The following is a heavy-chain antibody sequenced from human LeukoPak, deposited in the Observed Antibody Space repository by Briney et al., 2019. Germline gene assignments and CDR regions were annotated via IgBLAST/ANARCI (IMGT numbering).Heavy chain of an antibody. CDR1: GYTFTSYY. J-gene: IGHJ1*01. CDR2: IYTNDGSA. D-gene: IGHD6-13*01. CDR3: ARVRAAAGAQYFQH. V-gene: IGHV1-46*01. Sequence: ASVKVSCKASGYTFTSYYLHWVRQAPGQRPEWMGIIYTNDGSARYAQKFQGRVTMTRDTSTGTVYMELSSLSSDDTAVYYCARVRAAAGAQYFQHWGEGTLVSASS.